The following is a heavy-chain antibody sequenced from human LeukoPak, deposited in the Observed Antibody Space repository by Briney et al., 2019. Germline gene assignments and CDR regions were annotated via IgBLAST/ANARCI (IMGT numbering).Heavy chain of an antibody. D-gene: IGHD6-19*01. CDR1: GFTFSSYW. CDR3: ARGKLAVREPGYLVPAYPFDY. J-gene: IGHJ4*02. V-gene: IGHV3-7*01. CDR2: IKQDGSEK. Sequence: PGGSLRLSCAASGFTFSSYWMSWVRQAPGKGLEWVANIKQDGSEKYYVDSVKGRFTISRDNAKNSLYLQMNSLRAEDTAVCYCARGKLAVREPGYLVPAYPFDYWGQGTLVTVSS.